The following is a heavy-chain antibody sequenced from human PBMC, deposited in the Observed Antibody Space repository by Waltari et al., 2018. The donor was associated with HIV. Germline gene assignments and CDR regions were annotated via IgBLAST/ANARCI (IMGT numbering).Heavy chain of an antibody. D-gene: IGHD3-16*01. J-gene: IGHJ4*02. CDR1: GGSISSSSYY. CDR2: IYYSGST. V-gene: IGHV4-39*01. Sequence: QLQLQESGPGLVKPSETLSLTCTVSGGSISSSSYYWGWIRQPPGKGLEWIGSIYYSGSTYYNPSLKSRVTISVDTSKNQFSLKLSSVTAADTAVYYCARDAYRNYVFDYWGQGTLVTVSS. CDR3: ARDAYRNYVFDY.